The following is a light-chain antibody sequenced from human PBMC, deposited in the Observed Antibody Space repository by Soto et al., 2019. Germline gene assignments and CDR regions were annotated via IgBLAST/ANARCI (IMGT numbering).Light chain of an antibody. CDR2: IHSDGSH. J-gene: IGLJ3*02. CDR1: SGHSNYD. CDR3: QTWGSGIRV. V-gene: IGLV4-69*01. Sequence: QSVLTQSPSASASLGASVKLTCTLSSGHSNYDIAWHQQQPEKGPRYLMKIHSDGSHNKGDGIPDRFSGSSSGAERYLTISSLQSEDEADYYCQTWGSGIRVFGGGTKVTVL.